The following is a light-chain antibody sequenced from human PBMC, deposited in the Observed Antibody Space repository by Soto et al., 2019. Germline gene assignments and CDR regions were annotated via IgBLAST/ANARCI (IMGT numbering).Light chain of an antibody. V-gene: IGKV4-1*01. Sequence: ILMTQSPYSLSVSLGERATINCKSSQSVLYSANNKNYLAWYQKKPGEPPNLLIYWATTRKSGVPDRFSGSGSGTDFTLTISSLQAEDVAVYYCQQYYSTPITFGQGTRLEI. CDR3: QQYYSTPIT. CDR1: QSVLYSANNKNY. CDR2: WAT. J-gene: IGKJ5*01.